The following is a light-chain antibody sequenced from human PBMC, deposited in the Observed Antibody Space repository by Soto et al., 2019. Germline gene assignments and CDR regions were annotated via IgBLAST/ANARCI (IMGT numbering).Light chain of an antibody. CDR2: GAS. Sequence: EIVMTQSPATLSVSPGERATLSCRASQSVNNSLAWYQQKPGQAPRLLIYGASARATGIPARFSGSGSGTEFTLTISSLQSEDFAVYYCQQYNTWPLTFGGGTKVEIK. V-gene: IGKV3-15*01. J-gene: IGKJ4*01. CDR3: QQYNTWPLT. CDR1: QSVNNS.